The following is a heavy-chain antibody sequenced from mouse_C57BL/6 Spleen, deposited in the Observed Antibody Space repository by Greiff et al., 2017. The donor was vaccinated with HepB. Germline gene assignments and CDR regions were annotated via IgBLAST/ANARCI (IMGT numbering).Heavy chain of an antibody. V-gene: IGHV1-81*01. J-gene: IGHJ4*01. CDR2: IYPRSGNT. Sequence: QVQLQQSGAELARPGASVKLSCKASGYTFTSYGISWVKQRTGQGLEWIGEIYPRSGNTYYNEKFKGKATLTADKSSSTAYMELRSLTSEASAVYFCAQEGGGSGAMDYWGQVTSVTDSS. D-gene: IGHD1-1*02. CDR1: GYTFTSYG. CDR3: AQEGGGSGAMDY.